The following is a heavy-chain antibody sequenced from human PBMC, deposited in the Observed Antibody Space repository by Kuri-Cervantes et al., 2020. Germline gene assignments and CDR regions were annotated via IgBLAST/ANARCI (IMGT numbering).Heavy chain of an antibody. CDR1: GFTFSSYA. J-gene: IGHJ6*03. V-gene: IGHV3-48*04. Sequence: GGSLRLSCAASGFTFSSYAMSWVRQAPGKGLEWVSYISSSGSTIYYADSVKSRFTISRDNAKNSLLLQMNSLRAEDTAIYYCTKDRLVTYVYHYMDVWGKGTTVTVSS. CDR2: ISSSGSTI. CDR3: TKDRLVTYVYHYMDV. D-gene: IGHD4-11*01.